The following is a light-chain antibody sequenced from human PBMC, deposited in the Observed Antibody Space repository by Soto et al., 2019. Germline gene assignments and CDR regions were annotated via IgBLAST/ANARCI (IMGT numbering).Light chain of an antibody. Sequence: QSVLTQPASVSGSPGQSITISCTGTSGDIGSYNRVSWYQQHPDKAPKLIIYEVTDRPSGVSNRFSGSKSGNPASLTISGLQAEDEAEYYCSSYTHINTRACVFGTGTKVTV. CDR2: EVT. CDR3: SSYTHINTRACV. J-gene: IGLJ1*01. V-gene: IGLV2-14*01. CDR1: SGDIGSYNR.